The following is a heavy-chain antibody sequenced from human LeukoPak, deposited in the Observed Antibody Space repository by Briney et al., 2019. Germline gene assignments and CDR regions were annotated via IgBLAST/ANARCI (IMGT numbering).Heavy chain of an antibody. Sequence: PGGSLRLSCAASGFTFSSYAMRGVRQAPGKGLEWVSAISGSGGSTYYADSVKGRFTISRDNSKNVLYLQMNSLRGEDTAVYYCAKDRYNWSDASFDYWGQGTLVTVSS. D-gene: IGHD1-1*01. V-gene: IGHV3-23*01. CDR2: ISGSGGST. CDR1: GFTFSSYA. J-gene: IGHJ4*02. CDR3: AKDRYNWSDASFDY.